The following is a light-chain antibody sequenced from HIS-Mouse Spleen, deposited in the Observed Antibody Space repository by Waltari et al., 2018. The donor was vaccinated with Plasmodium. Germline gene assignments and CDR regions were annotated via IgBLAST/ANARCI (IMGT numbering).Light chain of an antibody. V-gene: IGLV3-10*01. Sequence: SYELTQPPSVSVSPGQTARITCSGDALPKKYAYWYQQKSGQAPVLVIYEGSKRPSGSHERCAGSSSGTMATLTISGAQVEDEADYYCYSTDSSGNHRVFGGGTKLTVL. CDR2: EGS. J-gene: IGLJ3*02. CDR3: YSTDSSGNHRV. CDR1: ALPKKY.